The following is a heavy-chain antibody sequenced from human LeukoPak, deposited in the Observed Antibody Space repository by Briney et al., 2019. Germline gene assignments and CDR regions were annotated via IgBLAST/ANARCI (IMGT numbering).Heavy chain of an antibody. J-gene: IGHJ4*02. D-gene: IGHD5-12*01. CDR1: GGSSSGYY. CDR2: INHSGST. CDR3: ALSGYSGYDYRLDH. V-gene: IGHV4-34*01. Sequence: PSETLSLTCAVYGGSSSGYYWNWIRQPPGKGLEWTGEINHSGSTNYNPSLKSRVTISVDTSKKQFSLKLSSVTAADTAVYYCALSGYSGYDYRLDHWGQGTLVTVSS.